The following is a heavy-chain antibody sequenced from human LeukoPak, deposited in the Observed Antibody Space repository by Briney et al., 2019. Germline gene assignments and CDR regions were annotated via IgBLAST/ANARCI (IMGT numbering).Heavy chain of an antibody. D-gene: IGHD3-22*01. CDR3: ARDPHYYDSSGDDPKERFDY. CDR1: GYTFTSYG. V-gene: IGHV1-18*01. Sequence: ASVKVSCKASGYTFTSYGISWVRQAPGQGLEWMGWISAYNGNTNYAQKLQGRVTMTTDTSTSTAYMELRSLRSDDTAVYYCARDPHYYDSSGDDPKERFDYWGQGTLVNVS. J-gene: IGHJ4*02. CDR2: ISAYNGNT.